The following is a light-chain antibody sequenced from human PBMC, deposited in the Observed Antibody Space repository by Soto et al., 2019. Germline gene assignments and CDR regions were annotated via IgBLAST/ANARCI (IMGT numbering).Light chain of an antibody. CDR3: MQGTHSPPT. CDR1: QSLVYTDGHTY. J-gene: IGKJ4*01. V-gene: IGKV2-30*01. CDR2: KVS. Sequence: DVVMPQSPLSLTVTLGQPASISCKSSQSLVYTDGHTYLNWFHQRPGQSPRRLIYKVSTRESGVPDRFSGGGSGTDFTLKIDRVEAEDVGGYYCMQGTHSPPTIGGGTTVEIK.